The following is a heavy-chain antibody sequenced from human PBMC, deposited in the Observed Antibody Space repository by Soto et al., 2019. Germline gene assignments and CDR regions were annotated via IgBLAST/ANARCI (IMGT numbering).Heavy chain of an antibody. CDR2: FDPEDGET. Sequence: GASVKVSCKVSGYTLTELSMHWVRQAPGKGLEWMGGFDPEDGETIYAQKFQGRVTMTEDTSTDTAYMELSSLRSEDTAVYYCATRTQTLRYCSGGSCYLGSAFDIWGQGTMVTVS. V-gene: IGHV1-24*01. J-gene: IGHJ3*02. CDR1: GYTLTELS. CDR3: ATRTQTLRYCSGGSCYLGSAFDI. D-gene: IGHD2-15*01.